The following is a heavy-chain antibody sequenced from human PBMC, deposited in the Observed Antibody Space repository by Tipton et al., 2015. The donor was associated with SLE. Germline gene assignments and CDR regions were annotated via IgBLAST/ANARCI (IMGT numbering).Heavy chain of an antibody. V-gene: IGHV4-4*07. D-gene: IGHD2-2*01. J-gene: IGHJ4*02. CDR1: GGSISGYY. Sequence: TLSLTCTVSGGSISGYYWSWVRQPAGKGLEWIGRIYTSASTIYNPSLKSRVTLSSDTSKNQFSLRLTSVTAADTAVYYCATSPLTLWGQGTLVTVSS. CDR3: ATSPLTL. CDR2: IYTSAST.